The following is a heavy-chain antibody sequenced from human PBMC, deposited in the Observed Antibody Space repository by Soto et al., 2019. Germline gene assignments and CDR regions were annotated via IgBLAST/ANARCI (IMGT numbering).Heavy chain of an antibody. J-gene: IGHJ4*02. CDR1: GGSFKSGSYS. D-gene: IGHD3-3*01. V-gene: IGHV4-61*01. CDR3: ARDFAYFDS. CDR2: VYHTGRT. Sequence: SETLSLTCTVSGGSFKSGSYSWSWGRQPPGKGLEWIGYVYHTGRTSYNPSLKSRVSISMDTSKNQFSLNLDSVTAADTAVYFCARDFAYFDSWGQGTLVTVSS.